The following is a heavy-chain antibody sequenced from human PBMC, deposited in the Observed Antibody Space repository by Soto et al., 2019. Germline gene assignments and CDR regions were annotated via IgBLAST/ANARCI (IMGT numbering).Heavy chain of an antibody. V-gene: IGHV5-51*01. CDR1: GYSFTSYW. CDR2: IYPGDSDV. CDR3: ARLFNPGSAAGLDH. D-gene: IGHD6-13*01. J-gene: IGHJ5*02. Sequence: GESLKISCKGSGYSFTSYWIGWVRQMPGKGLEWMGIIYPGDSDVRYSPSFQGQVTISVDTSIATAFLQWNSLKASDTAMYYCARLFNPGSAAGLDHWGQGALVTVSS.